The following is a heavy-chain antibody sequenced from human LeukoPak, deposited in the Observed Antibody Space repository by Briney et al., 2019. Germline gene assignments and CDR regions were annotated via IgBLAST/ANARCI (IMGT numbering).Heavy chain of an antibody. D-gene: IGHD2-15*01. V-gene: IGHV3-7*01. CDR2: IKKTGSET. CDR1: KFIFSSYW. Sequence: GGSLRLSCAASKFIFSSYWMSWVRQAPGKGLEWVAYIKKTGSETYYVDSVKGRFTITRDNARNSLFLQMNSLRAEDTAVYYCAREDGYCSGGNCYSYFDSWGQGTLVTVSS. CDR3: AREDGYCSGGNCYSYFDS. J-gene: IGHJ4*02.